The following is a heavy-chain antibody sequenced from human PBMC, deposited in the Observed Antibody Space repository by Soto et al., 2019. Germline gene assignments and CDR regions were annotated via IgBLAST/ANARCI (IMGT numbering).Heavy chain of an antibody. V-gene: IGHV1-8*01. Sequence: GASVKVSCKASGYTFTSYDINWVRQATGQGLEWMGWMNPNSGNTGYAQKFQGRVTMTRNTSISTAYMELSSLRSEDTAVYYCARFDYYYYHMDVWGKGTTVTVSS. J-gene: IGHJ6*03. CDR1: GYTFTSYD. CDR3: ARFDYYYYHMDV. CDR2: MNPNSGNT. D-gene: IGHD3-9*01.